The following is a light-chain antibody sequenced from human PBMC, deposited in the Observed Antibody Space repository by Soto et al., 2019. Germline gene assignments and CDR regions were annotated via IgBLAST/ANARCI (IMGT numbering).Light chain of an antibody. Sequence: DIQMTQSPSSLSASVGDTVTITCRASQSISSYLNWYQQKPGKAPKLLIYAASSLQSGVPSRFSGSGSGTDFTLTISSLQPEDFATYYCQQSYSTPYTFGLG. CDR2: AAS. V-gene: IGKV1-39*01. CDR1: QSISSY. J-gene: IGKJ2*01. CDR3: QQSYSTPYT.